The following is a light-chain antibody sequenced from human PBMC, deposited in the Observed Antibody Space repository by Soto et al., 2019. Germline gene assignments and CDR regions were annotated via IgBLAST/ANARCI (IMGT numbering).Light chain of an antibody. V-gene: IGKV1-17*02. J-gene: IGKJ1*01. CDR3: QQYKSYST. Sequence: ASLGDRVTISCRASQGIGNALGWYQQKPGKPPKVLIYGASNLQSGVPSRFSGGGSGTEFTLTINNLQPDDLATYICQQYKSYSTFGRGTKVDIK. CDR2: GAS. CDR1: QGIGNA.